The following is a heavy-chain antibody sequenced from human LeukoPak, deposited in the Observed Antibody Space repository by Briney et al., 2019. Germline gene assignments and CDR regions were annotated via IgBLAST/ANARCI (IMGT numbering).Heavy chain of an antibody. D-gene: IGHD6-19*01. Sequence: PGGSLRLSCAASGFTFSSYWMSWVRQAPGKGLEWVANIKQDGSEKYYVDSVKGRFTISRDNAKNSLYLQMNSLRAEDTAVYYCARVRIAVAGNPFDYWGQGTLATVSS. CDR1: GFTFSSYW. CDR2: IKQDGSEK. V-gene: IGHV3-7*01. J-gene: IGHJ4*02. CDR3: ARVRIAVAGNPFDY.